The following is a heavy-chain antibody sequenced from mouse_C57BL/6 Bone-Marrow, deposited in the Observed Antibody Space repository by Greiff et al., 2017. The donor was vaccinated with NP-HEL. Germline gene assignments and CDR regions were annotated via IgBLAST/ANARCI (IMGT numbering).Heavy chain of an antibody. J-gene: IGHJ2*01. CDR1: GYAFSSSW. V-gene: IGHV1-82*01. CDR2: IYPGDGDT. Sequence: VQLQESGPELVKPGASVKISCKASGYAFSSSWMNWVKQRPGKGLEWIGRIYPGDGDTNYNGKFKGKATLTADKASSTAYMQLSSLTSEDSAVYFCARRNYVYWGQGTTLTVSS. D-gene: IGHD1-1*01. CDR3: ARRNYVY.